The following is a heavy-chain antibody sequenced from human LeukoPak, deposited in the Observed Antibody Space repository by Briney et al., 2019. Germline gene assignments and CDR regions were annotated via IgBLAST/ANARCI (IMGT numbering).Heavy chain of an antibody. J-gene: IGHJ5*02. CDR2: IRSKAYGGTT. CDR1: GLTFGDYA. V-gene: IGHV3-49*04. CDR3: TRGSMVRGVIIPFDP. Sequence: GGSLRLSCTASGLTFGDYAMSWVRQAPGKGLEWVGFIRSKAYGGTTEYAASVKGRFTISRDDSKSIAYLQMNSLKTEDTAVYYCTRGSMVRGVIIPFDPWGQGTLVTVSS. D-gene: IGHD3-10*01.